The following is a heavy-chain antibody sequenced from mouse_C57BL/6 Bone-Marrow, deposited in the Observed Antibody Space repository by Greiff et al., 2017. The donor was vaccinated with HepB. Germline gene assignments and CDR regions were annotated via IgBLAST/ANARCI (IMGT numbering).Heavy chain of an antibody. CDR2: IDPSDSET. J-gene: IGHJ2*01. CDR3: ARAPLYYSPHFDY. Sequence: QVHVKQPGAELVRPGSSVKLSCKASGYTFTSYWMHWVKQRPIQGLEWIGNIDPSDSETHYNQKFKDKATLTVDKSSSTAYMQLSSLTSEDSAVYYCARAPLYYSPHFDYWGQGTTLTVSS. CDR1: GYTFTSYW. V-gene: IGHV1-52*01. D-gene: IGHD2-12*01.